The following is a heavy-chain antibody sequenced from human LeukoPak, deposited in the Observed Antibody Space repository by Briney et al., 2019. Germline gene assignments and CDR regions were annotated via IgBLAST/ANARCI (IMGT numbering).Heavy chain of an antibody. J-gene: IGHJ3*01. CDR3: ARQVATKGEWAFDV. CDR1: GFTFSSYS. CDR2: ISGSGDST. D-gene: IGHD5-12*01. V-gene: IGHV3-23*01. Sequence: GGSLRLSCAASGFTFSSYSMNWVRQAPGKGLEWGSGISGSGDSTYYADSVKGRFTISRDNSKNTLYLQMNSLRAEDTAVYYCARQVATKGEWAFDVWGQGTMVTVSS.